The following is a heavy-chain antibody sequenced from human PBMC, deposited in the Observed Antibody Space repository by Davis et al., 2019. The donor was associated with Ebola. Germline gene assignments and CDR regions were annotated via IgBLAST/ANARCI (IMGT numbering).Heavy chain of an antibody. CDR1: GGSFSGYY. Sequence: MPSETLSLTCAVYGGSFSGYYWSWIRQPPGKGLEWIGEINHSGSTNYNPSLKSRVTISVDTSKNQFSLKLSSVTAADTAVYYCARVYGTGTPNYYYYYGMDVWGQGTTVTVSS. D-gene: IGHD1-1*01. J-gene: IGHJ6*02. CDR2: INHSGST. CDR3: ARVYGTGTPNYYYYYGMDV. V-gene: IGHV4-34*01.